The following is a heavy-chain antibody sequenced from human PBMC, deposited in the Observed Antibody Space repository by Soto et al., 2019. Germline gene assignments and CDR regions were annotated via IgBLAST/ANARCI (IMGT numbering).Heavy chain of an antibody. V-gene: IGHV3-30-3*01. CDR2: ISYDGSNK. CDR1: GFTFSRYA. D-gene: IGHD6-13*01. J-gene: IGHJ4*02. CDR3: ARAESSSWHNFDY. Sequence: QVQLVESGGGVVQPGRSLRLSCAASGFTFSRYAMHWVRQAPGKGLEWVAVISYDGSNKYYADSVKGRFTISRDNFKNTLYLQMYSLRAEDTAVYYCARAESSSWHNFDYWGQGTLVTVSS.